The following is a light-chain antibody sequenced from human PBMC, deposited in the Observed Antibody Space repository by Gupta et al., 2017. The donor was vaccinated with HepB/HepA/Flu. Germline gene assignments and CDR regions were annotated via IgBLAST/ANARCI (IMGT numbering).Light chain of an antibody. CDR3: QQYGTSLYT. CDR1: QSVSSNS. J-gene: IGKJ2*01. CDR2: GAS. V-gene: IGKV3-20*01. Sequence: EIVLTQSPGTLSLSPGERATLSCRASQSVSSNSLAWYQQKPGQAPRLLIYGASSRATAIPDRFSGSGSGTGFTLTISRLEPEDFAVYFCQQYGTSLYTFGQGTKLEIK.